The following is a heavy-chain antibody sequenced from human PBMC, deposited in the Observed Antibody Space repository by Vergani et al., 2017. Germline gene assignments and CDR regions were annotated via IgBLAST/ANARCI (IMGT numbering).Heavy chain of an antibody. J-gene: IGHJ5*02. V-gene: IGHV3-30*18. CDR3: AKGGHGGSGWYAXFGP. CDR2: ISDDGSNK. Sequence: QVQLVESGGGVVQPGRSLRLSCAASGFTFSSYGMHWVRQAPGKGVEWVAVISDDGSNKYYADSVKGRFTISRDNSKNTLYLQMNSLRAEDTAVYYCAKGGHGGSGWYAXFGPWGQGTLVTVSS. D-gene: IGHD6-19*01. CDR1: GFTFSSYG.